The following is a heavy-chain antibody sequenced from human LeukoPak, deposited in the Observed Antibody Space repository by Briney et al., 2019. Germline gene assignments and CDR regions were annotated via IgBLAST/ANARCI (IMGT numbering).Heavy chain of an antibody. CDR3: AKGIAVAITLGYFDY. CDR1: GFTFSSYA. J-gene: IGHJ4*02. V-gene: IGHV3-30*04. Sequence: GGSLRLSCAASGFTFSSYAMHWVRQAPGKGLEWVAVISYDGSNKYYADSVKGRFTISRDNSKNTLYLQMNSLRAEDTAVYYCAKGIAVAITLGYFDYWGQGTLVTVSS. CDR2: ISYDGSNK. D-gene: IGHD6-19*01.